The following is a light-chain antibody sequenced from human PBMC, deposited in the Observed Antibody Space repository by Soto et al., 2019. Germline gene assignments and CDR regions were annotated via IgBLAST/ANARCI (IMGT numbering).Light chain of an antibody. CDR1: NIGSKS. Sequence: SYELTQPPSVSVAPGKTASVACGGSNIGSKSVHWYQKKSGQAPVLVMYYDSDRPSGIPERFSGSHSENTATLTISRVEAGAEADYYCQVWDLSSGHVVFGGGTKLNVL. CDR2: YDS. J-gene: IGLJ3*02. CDR3: QVWDLSSGHVV. V-gene: IGLV3-21*01.